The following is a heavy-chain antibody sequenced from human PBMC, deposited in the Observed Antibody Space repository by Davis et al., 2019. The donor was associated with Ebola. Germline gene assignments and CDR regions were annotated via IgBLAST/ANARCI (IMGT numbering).Heavy chain of an antibody. D-gene: IGHD2-15*01. CDR3: VKDRFTVVVVHGGFDY. CDR2: TSINGENT. Sequence: GSLSLSCSASGLSFSSYATHWVRQAPGNGLESVSPTSINGENTYYAESVKGRFTISRDNSKDTLYLQMRSLRTEDTAVYYCVKDRFTVVVVHGGFDYWGQGTLVTVSS. CDR1: GLSFSSYA. V-gene: IGHV3-64D*06. J-gene: IGHJ4*02.